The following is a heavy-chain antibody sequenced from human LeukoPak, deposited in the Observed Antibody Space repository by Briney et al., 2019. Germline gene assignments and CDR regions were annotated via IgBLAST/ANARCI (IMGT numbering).Heavy chain of an antibody. D-gene: IGHD3-22*01. V-gene: IGHV3-48*04. J-gene: IGHJ4*02. CDR3: ARGFRVNPPFDY. CDR1: GFTFSSYG. CDR2: ISSSGVTT. Sequence: GGSLRLSCAASGFTFSSYGMHWVRQAPGKGLEWLSCISSSGVTTYYADSVKGRFTISRDNAKNSLYLQMNSLRAEDTAVYYCARGFRVNPPFDYWGQGTLVTASS.